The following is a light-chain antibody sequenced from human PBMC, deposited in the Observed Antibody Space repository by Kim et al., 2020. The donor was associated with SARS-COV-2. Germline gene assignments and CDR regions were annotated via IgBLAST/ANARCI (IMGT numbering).Light chain of an antibody. CDR3: GTWDSSLSVWL. V-gene: IGLV1-51*01. J-gene: IGLJ3*02. Sequence: GQKVTISCSGSRSNIGTNYVSWYQQLPGTVPKVLIYGNNKRPSGMPDRFSGSKSGTSGTLDITGLQTGDEADYYCGTWDSSLSVWLFGGGTQLTVL. CDR1: RSNIGTNY. CDR2: GNN.